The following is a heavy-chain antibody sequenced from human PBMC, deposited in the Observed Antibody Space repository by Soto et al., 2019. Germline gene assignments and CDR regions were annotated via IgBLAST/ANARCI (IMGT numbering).Heavy chain of an antibody. CDR3: ARESGGATATLDYYYFYMDV. D-gene: IGHD5-12*01. CDR1: GDSFNDYY. J-gene: IGHJ6*03. CDR2: INPNGGGT. Sequence: VQLVQSGAEVKKPGASVKVSCKTSGDSFNDYYIHWVRQAPGQGLEWMGWINPNGGGTKYAQKFQGRGTVTKDTSIRTVNMELSSLRSGDTAVYYCARESGGATATLDYYYFYMDVWGKGTTVTVAS. V-gene: IGHV1-2*02.